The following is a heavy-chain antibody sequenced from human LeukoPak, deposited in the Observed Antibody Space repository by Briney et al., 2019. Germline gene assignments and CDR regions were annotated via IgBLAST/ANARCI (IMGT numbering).Heavy chain of an antibody. J-gene: IGHJ4*02. CDR2: VNPSGGST. D-gene: IGHD1-26*01. CDR3: ARRHKHYYQVDY. CDR1: VYTFTSYY. Sequence: ASVKVSCKASVYTFTSYYLHWVRQAPAQELEGMGMVNPSGGSTSYAQKFQCSVTITKDTSTTTVYMELRSLRSDDTALFYCARRHKHYYQVDYWGQGTLVTVSS. V-gene: IGHV1-46*01.